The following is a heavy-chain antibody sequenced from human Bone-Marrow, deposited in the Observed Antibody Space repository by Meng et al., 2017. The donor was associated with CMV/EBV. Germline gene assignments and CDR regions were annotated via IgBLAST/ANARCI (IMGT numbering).Heavy chain of an antibody. Sequence: GESLKISCAASGFTFSTFAMSWVRQGPGKGLEWVSVVHSGGNTNYADSVKGRFTISRDTSKNTLYLQMNSLRVEDTGVYYCARGWLADPWGQGTLVTVSS. V-gene: IGHV3-66*02. CDR3: ARGWLADP. CDR1: GFTFSTFA. J-gene: IGHJ5*02. CDR2: VHSGGNT. D-gene: IGHD5-24*01.